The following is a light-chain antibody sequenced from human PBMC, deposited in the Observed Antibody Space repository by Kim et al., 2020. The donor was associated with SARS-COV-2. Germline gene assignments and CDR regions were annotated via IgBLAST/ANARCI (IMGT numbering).Light chain of an antibody. CDR1: TGAVTSGHY. CDR3: LLSYTTARGV. J-gene: IGLJ3*02. CDR2: DTS. V-gene: IGLV7-46*01. Sequence: QAVVTQEPSLTVSPGGTVTLTCGSSTGAVTSGHYPYWFQQKPGRAPRTLIYDTSNKHSWTPARFSGSLLGGKAALTLSGAQPEDEADYYCLLSYTTARGVFGGGTQLTVL.